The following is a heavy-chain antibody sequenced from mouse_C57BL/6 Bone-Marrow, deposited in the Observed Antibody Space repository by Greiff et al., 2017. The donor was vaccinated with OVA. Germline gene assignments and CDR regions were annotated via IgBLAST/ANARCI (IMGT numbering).Heavy chain of an antibody. CDR3: ARGLRPYDYAMDY. Sequence: EVKLMESGGGLVKPGGSLKLSCAASGFTFSDYGMHWVRQAPEKGLEWVAYISSGSSTIYYADTVKGRFTISRDNAKNTLFLQMTSLRSEDTAMYYCARGLRPYDYAMDYWGQGTSVTVSS. J-gene: IGHJ4*01. CDR1: GFTFSDYG. CDR2: ISSGSSTI. D-gene: IGHD2-4*01. V-gene: IGHV5-17*01.